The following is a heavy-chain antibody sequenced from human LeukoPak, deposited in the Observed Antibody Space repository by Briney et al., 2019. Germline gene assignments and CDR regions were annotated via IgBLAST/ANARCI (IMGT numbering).Heavy chain of an antibody. CDR1: GCTFTAYY. V-gene: IGHV1-2*02. J-gene: IGHJ4*02. Sequence: EASVKVSCKASGCTFTAYYMHWVRQAPGQGLEWMGWIKCDSGGTEYSRNYRGRVTMTRDTSISTAYMELTRLTSDDTAVHYCVGSNWAAGAAFDSWGQGTQVTVSS. CDR2: IKCDSGGT. CDR3: VGSNWAAGAAFDS. D-gene: IGHD6-13*01.